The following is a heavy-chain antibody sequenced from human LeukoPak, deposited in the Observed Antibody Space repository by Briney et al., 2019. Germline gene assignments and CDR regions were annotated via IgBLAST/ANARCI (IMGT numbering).Heavy chain of an antibody. CDR1: GGSISSGGYS. CDR2: IYYSGST. V-gene: IGHV4-61*08. D-gene: IGHD2-15*01. J-gene: IGHJ4*02. Sequence: SETLSLTCAVSGGSISSGGYSWSWIRQPPGTGLEWIGYIYYSGSTNYNPSLKSQVTISVDTSKDQFSLKLSSVTAADTAVYYCARDPLGGDYWGQGTLVTVSS. CDR3: ARDPLGGDY.